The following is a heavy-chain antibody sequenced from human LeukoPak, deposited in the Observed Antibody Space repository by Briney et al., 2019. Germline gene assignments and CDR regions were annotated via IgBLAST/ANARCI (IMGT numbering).Heavy chain of an antibody. V-gene: IGHV3-23*01. CDR2: ISGSGGST. CDR1: GCPFSSYT. J-gene: IGHJ4*02. CDR3: AKDYNGSYPRYYFDY. Sequence: PGESLTLSCAVSGCPFSSYTMSWVRQAPGKGLEWVSDISGSGGSTYYTASVKGRFTISRDNSKNTLYLKMNSVTAEDTAVYYCAKDYNGSYPRYYFDYWGQGTLVTVSS. D-gene: IGHD1-26*01.